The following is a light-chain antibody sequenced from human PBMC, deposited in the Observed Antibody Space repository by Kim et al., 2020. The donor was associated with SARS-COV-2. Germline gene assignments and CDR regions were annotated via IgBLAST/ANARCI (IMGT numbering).Light chain of an antibody. CDR1: QSIRSN. V-gene: IGKV3-15*01. CDR3: QHYNNWPYT. Sequence: SVSPGERATLSCRASQSIRSNLAWYQQKPGQPPRLLIYGASTRASGIPARFSGSGSGTEFTLTISSLQSEDFAVYYCQHYNNWPYTFGQGTKLEIK. CDR2: GAS. J-gene: IGKJ2*01.